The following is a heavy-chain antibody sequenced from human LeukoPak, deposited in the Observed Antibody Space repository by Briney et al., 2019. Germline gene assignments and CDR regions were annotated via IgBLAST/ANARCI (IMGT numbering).Heavy chain of an antibody. V-gene: IGHV1-18*01. CDR1: GYSFTSYG. D-gene: IGHD4-23*01. CDR2: INAYNGNT. CDR3: ARDGNEFMDY. Sequence: ASVKVSCKASGYSFTSYGVSWVRQAPGQGLEWMAWINAYNGNTNYAQNLQGRVTLTTDTSTSTAYMELRSLRSDDTAVYYCARDGNEFMDYGGQGPLVTVSS. J-gene: IGHJ4*02.